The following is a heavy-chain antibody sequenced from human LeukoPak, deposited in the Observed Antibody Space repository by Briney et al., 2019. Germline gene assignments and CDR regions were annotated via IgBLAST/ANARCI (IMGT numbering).Heavy chain of an antibody. J-gene: IGHJ6*03. V-gene: IGHV3-30*02. D-gene: IGHD4-23*01. CDR1: GFTFSSYG. CDR2: IRYDGSNK. Sequence: GGSLRLSCAASGFTFSSYGMHWVRQAPGKGLEWVALIRYDGSNKYYADSVKGRFTISRDNSKNTLYLQMSSLRVEDTAVYYCAFYGGNSHYYYYMDVWGKGTTVTVSS. CDR3: AFYGGNSHYYYYMDV.